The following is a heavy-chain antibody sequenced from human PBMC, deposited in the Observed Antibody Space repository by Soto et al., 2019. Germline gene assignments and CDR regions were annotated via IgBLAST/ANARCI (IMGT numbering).Heavy chain of an antibody. V-gene: IGHV4-34*01. D-gene: IGHD3-22*01. J-gene: IGHJ5*02. CDR1: GGSFSGYY. CDR2: INHSGST. CDR3: ARVKGAYYYDSSGYYPSWFDP. Sequence: SETLSLTCAVYGGSFSGYYWSWIRQPPGKGLEWIGEINHSGSTNYNPSLKSRVTISVDTSKNQFSLKLSSVTAADTAVYYCARVKGAYYYDSSGYYPSWFDPWGQGTLVTVSS.